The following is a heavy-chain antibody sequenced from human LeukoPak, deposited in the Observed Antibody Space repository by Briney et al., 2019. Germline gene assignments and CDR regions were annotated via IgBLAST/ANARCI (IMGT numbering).Heavy chain of an antibody. V-gene: IGHV3-30*18. D-gene: IGHD3-3*01. J-gene: IGHJ4*02. CDR2: ISYDGSNK. CDR1: GFTVSSDY. Sequence: GGSLRLSCAASGFTVSSDYMSWVRQAPGKGLEWVAVISYDGSNKYYADSVKGRFTISRDNSKSTLYLQMNSLGAEDTAVYYCAKSYYDFWSGWYFDYWGQGTLVTVSS. CDR3: AKSYYDFWSGWYFDY.